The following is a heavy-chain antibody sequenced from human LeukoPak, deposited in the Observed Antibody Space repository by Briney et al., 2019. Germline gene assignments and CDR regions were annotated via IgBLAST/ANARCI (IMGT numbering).Heavy chain of an antibody. V-gene: IGHV4-39*01. CDR3: ARRWPSIDY. D-gene: IGHD2-15*01. CDR1: GDSISSYY. J-gene: IGHJ4*02. Sequence: PSETLSLTCTVSGDSISSYYWGWIRQPPGKGLEWIGSIYYSGSTYYNPSLKSRVTISVDTSKNQFSLKLRSVTAADTAVYYCARRWPSIDYWGQGTLVTVSS. CDR2: IYYSGST.